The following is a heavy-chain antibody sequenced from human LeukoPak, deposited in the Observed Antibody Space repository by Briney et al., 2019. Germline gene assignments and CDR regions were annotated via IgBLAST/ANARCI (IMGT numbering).Heavy chain of an antibody. CDR2: INSDGSST. V-gene: IGHV3-74*01. D-gene: IGHD3-22*01. Sequence: GGSLRLSCAASGFTFSSYWMHRVRQAPGKGLVWVSRINSDGSSTSYADSVKGRFTISRDNAKNTLYLQMNSLRAEDTAVYYCARGPQGRYYYDSSGYFDYWGQGTLVTVSS. CDR3: ARGPQGRYYYDSSGYFDY. CDR1: GFTFSSYW. J-gene: IGHJ4*02.